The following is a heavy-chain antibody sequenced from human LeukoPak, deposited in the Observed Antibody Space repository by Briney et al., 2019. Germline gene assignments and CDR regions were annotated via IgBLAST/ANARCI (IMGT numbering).Heavy chain of an antibody. CDR2: VNPYNGDT. J-gene: IGHJ4*02. V-gene: IGHV1-2*06. Sequence: ASVKVSCKASGYTFTGYYMHWVRQAPGQGLEWMGRVNPYNGDTSYTQKFQGRVTVTRDTSINAAYMELSRLRSDDTAVYYCAREGYGSGSHYTFDYWGQGTLVTVSS. CDR1: GYTFTGYY. CDR3: AREGYGSGSHYTFDY. D-gene: IGHD3-10*01.